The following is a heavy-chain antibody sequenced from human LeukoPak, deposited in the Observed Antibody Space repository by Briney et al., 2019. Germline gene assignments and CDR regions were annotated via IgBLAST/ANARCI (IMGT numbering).Heavy chain of an antibody. CDR1: GFTFSSYG. D-gene: IGHD2-15*01. V-gene: IGHV3-23*01. J-gene: IGHJ3*02. CDR3: ASGMSDAFDI. Sequence: GGSLRLSCAASGFTFSSYGMSWVRQAPGKGLEWVSAISGSGGSTYYADSVKGRFTISRDNAKNSLYLQMNSLRAEDTAVYYCASGMSDAFDIWGQGTMVTVSS. CDR2: ISGSGGST.